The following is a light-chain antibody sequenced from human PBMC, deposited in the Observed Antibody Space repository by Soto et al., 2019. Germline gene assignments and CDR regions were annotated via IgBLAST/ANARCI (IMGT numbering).Light chain of an antibody. CDR2: STN. V-gene: IGLV1-44*01. CDR3: ASWDDSLHGEV. Sequence: QLVLTQPPSASGTPGQRLTISCAGRTSNIGRNTVTWYQQLPGTAPKLLIYSTNQRASGVPDRFSGSRSGTSASLAISGLQSEDEADYYCASWDDSLHGEVFGGGTQLTVL. J-gene: IGLJ2*01. CDR1: TSNIGRNT.